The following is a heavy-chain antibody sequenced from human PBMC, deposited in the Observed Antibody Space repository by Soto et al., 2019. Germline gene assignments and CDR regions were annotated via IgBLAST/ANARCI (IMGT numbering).Heavy chain of an antibody. CDR3: ARVSTYYFDSSGSYTSDY. J-gene: IGHJ4*02. CDR2: IYYRGST. V-gene: IGHV4-61*01. Sequence: SETLSLTCIVSGDSVSSGTFHWSWIRQPPGKGLEWIGYIYYRGSTNYNPSLRSRVTISIDTSKNQFSLKLISVTAADTAVYYCARVSTYYFDSSGSYTSDYWGQGTLVTVSS. D-gene: IGHD3-22*01. CDR1: GDSVSSGTFH.